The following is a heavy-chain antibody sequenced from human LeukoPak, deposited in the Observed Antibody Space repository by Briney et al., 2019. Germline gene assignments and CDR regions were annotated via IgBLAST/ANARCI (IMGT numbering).Heavy chain of an antibody. CDR1: GFTFSTYG. CDR2: ISSGSRTI. J-gene: IGHJ4*02. Sequence: PGGSLRLSCAASGFTFSTYGMNWVRQAPGKGLEWVSYISSGSRTICYADSEKGRFTISRDNAKNSLYLQMNSLRAEDTAVYYCARDYTAAAADYWGQGTLVTVSS. D-gene: IGHD6-13*01. V-gene: IGHV3-48*01. CDR3: ARDYTAAAADY.